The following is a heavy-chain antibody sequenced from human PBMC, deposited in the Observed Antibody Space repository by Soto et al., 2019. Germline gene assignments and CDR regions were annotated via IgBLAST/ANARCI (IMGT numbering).Heavy chain of an antibody. CDR2: ISSSGSTI. D-gene: IGHD3-22*01. CDR1: GFTFSDYY. J-gene: IGHJ3*02. CDR3: ARGDYYDTNGPFSDAFDI. V-gene: IGHV3-11*04. Sequence: GGFLRLPCAASGFTFSDYYMSWIRQAPGKGLEWVSYISSSGSTIYYADSVKGRFTISRDNAKSSLYLQMSSLRAEDTAVYYCARGDYYDTNGPFSDAFDIWGQGTMVTVSS.